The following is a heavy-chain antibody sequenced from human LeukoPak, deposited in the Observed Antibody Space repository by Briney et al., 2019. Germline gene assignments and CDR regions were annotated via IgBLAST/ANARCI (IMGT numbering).Heavy chain of an antibody. CDR2: ISYDGSNK. V-gene: IGHV3-30*03. J-gene: IGHJ4*02. CDR3: ARQGYCSGGSCSLDY. Sequence: GRSLRLSCAASGFAFSSYGMHWVRQAPGKGLEWVAVISYDGSNKYYADSVKGRFTISRDNSKNTLYLQMNSLRAEDTAVYYCARQGYCSGGSCSLDYWGQGTLVTVSS. D-gene: IGHD2-15*01. CDR1: GFAFSSYG.